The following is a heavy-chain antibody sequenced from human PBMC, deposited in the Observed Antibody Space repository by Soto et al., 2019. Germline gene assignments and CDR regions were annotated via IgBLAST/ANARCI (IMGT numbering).Heavy chain of an antibody. CDR3: ARAGGYSYGHPRPQKN. D-gene: IGHD5-18*01. CDR2: ISSSSSYI. Sequence: GGSLRLSCAASGFTFSSYSMNWVRQAPGKGLEWVSSISSSSSYIYYADSVKGRFTISRDNAKNSLYLQMNSLRAEDTAVYYCARAGGYSYGHPRPQKNWGQGTLVTVSS. CDR1: GFTFSSYS. V-gene: IGHV3-21*01. J-gene: IGHJ4*02.